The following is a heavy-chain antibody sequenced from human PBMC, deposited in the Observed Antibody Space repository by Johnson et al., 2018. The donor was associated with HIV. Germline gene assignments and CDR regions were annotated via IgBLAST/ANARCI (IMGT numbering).Heavy chain of an antibody. J-gene: IGHJ3*01. V-gene: IGHV3-30*18. CDR1: GFTFSSYG. Sequence: VHLVESGGGVVQPGKSLRLSCAASGFTFSSYGMHWVRQAPGKGLEWVAVISDNGSNKNYADSVKGRFTISRDNSKNTLYVQMNSLRGEDTAVYYCAKSTQANTFRESGPYGAFDVWGQGTMVTVSS. CDR2: ISDNGSNK. CDR3: AKSTQANTFRESGPYGAFDV. D-gene: IGHD3-10*01.